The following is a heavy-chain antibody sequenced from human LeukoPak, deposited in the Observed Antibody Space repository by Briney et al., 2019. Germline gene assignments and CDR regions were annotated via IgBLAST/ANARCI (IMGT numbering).Heavy chain of an antibody. CDR2: INTNTGNP. J-gene: IGHJ5*02. CDR3: ARDYSRAIFGVVIGQGFDP. CDR1: GYTFTSYA. D-gene: IGHD3-3*01. Sequence: ASVKVSCKASGYTFTSYAMNWMRQAPGQGLEWMGWINTNTGNPTYAQGFTGRFVFSLDTSVSTAYLQISSLKAEDTAVYYCARDYSRAIFGVVIGQGFDPWGQGTLVTVSS. V-gene: IGHV7-4-1*02.